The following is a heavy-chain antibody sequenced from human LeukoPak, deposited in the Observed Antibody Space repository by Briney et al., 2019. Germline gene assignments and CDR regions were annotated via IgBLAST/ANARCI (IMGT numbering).Heavy chain of an antibody. D-gene: IGHD4-23*01. V-gene: IGHV4-61*08. CDR3: ARDRGGNGADAFDI. CDR2: IYYSGST. Sequence: PSETLSLTCTVSGGSISSGGYYWSWIRQHPGKGLEWIGYIYYSGSTNYNPSLKSRVTISVDTSKNQFSLKLSSVTAADTAVYYCARDRGGNGADAFDIWGQGTMVTVSS. CDR1: GGSISSGGYY. J-gene: IGHJ3*02.